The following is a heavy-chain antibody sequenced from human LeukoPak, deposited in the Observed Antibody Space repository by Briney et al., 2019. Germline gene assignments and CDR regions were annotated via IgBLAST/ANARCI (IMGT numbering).Heavy chain of an antibody. Sequence: GESLKISCKGSGYSFTSYWIGWVRQMPGKGLEWMGIIYPGDSDTRYSPSLQGQVTISADKSISTAYLQWSSLKASDTAMYYCARSSSGWYFLATIWGQGTLVTVSS. V-gene: IGHV5-51*01. D-gene: IGHD6-19*01. CDR3: ARSSSGWYFLATI. J-gene: IGHJ4*02. CDR1: GYSFTSYW. CDR2: IYPGDSDT.